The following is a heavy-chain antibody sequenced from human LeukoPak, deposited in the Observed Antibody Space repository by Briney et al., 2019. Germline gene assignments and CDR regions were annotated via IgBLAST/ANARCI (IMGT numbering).Heavy chain of an antibody. CDR1: GFTFSIYA. CDR2: ISYDGSTK. Sequence: GGSLRLSCAASGFTFSIYAIHWVRQAPGKGLEWVAVISYDGSTKYYADSVRGRFTISRDNSKNTLYLQMDSLGAEDTAVYYCARAVVGKEDLDYWGQGTLVAVSS. D-gene: IGHD6-19*01. J-gene: IGHJ4*02. CDR3: ARAVVGKEDLDY. V-gene: IGHV3-30*04.